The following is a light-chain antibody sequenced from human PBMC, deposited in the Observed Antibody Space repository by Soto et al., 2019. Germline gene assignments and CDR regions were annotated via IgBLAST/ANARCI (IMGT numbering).Light chain of an antibody. V-gene: IGKV3-20*01. Sequence: EIVLTQSPGTLSLSPGEGATLSCGASQSISNNFLAWYQHKPGQAPRLLMHGAFNRASGIPDRFSGSASGTDFTLTISRLEPEDFAVYYCQQYNTAPMTFGGGTKV. CDR1: QSISNNF. CDR2: GAF. J-gene: IGKJ4*01. CDR3: QQYNTAPMT.